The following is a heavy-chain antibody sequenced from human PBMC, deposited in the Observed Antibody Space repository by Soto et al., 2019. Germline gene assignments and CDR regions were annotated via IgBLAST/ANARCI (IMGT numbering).Heavy chain of an antibody. CDR1: GYTFTSYG. J-gene: IGHJ5*02. Sequence: QVQLVQSGAEVKKPVASVKVSCKASGYTFTSYGISWVRQAPGQGLEWMGWISAYNGNTNYAQKLQGRVTMTTDTSTSTAYMELRSLRSDDTAVYYCARDPLVAANHEQVPKDWFDPWGQGTLVTVSS. CDR2: ISAYNGNT. CDR3: ARDPLVAANHEQVPKDWFDP. V-gene: IGHV1-18*01. D-gene: IGHD2-15*01.